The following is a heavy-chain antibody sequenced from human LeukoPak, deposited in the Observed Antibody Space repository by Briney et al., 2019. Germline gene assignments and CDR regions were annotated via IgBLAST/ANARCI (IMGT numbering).Heavy chain of an antibody. D-gene: IGHD5-18*01. J-gene: IGHJ4*02. CDR3: ATTRGYNYNYCVDY. CDR2: IGGSGGSA. Sequence: GGSLRPSCQPYALTFSTYAMSWVRQAQGKGLEWVSGIGGSGGSACYADSVKGRFTISRDNSNNTLYLQMNSLRAEDTAVYYCATTRGYNYNYCVDYWGQGSVVTVSS. V-gene: IGHV3-23*01. CDR1: ALTFSTYA.